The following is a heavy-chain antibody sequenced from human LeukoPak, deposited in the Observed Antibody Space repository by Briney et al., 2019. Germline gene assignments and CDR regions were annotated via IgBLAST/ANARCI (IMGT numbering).Heavy chain of an antibody. J-gene: IGHJ6*02. CDR1: GFTFNIFS. D-gene: IGHD2-21*01. CDR3: ARLVSGGGPTSHTGRDV. Sequence: GGSLRLSCAASGFTFNIFSMTWVRQAPGKGLELVSSISSSSSYIYYADSVKGRFTISRDNAKNSLYLQMSSLRAEDTAVYYCARLVSGGGPTSHTGRDVGGQGTTVTVSS. CDR2: ISSSSSYI. V-gene: IGHV3-21*01.